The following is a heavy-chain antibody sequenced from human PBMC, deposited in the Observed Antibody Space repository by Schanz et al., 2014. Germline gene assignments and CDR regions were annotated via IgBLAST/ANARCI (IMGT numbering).Heavy chain of an antibody. D-gene: IGHD3-10*01. CDR2: ITPSGGST. Sequence: QVQLVQSGAEVKKPGASVKVSCKASGYTFISYGIKWVRQAPGQGLEWMGIITPSGGSTNYAQRFQGRVSITADTSTNTAYMELSSLTSEDTAVHYCARGRGFYDYWGQGTLVTVSS. CDR3: ARGRGFYDY. CDR1: GYTFISYG. J-gene: IGHJ4*02. V-gene: IGHV1-18*01.